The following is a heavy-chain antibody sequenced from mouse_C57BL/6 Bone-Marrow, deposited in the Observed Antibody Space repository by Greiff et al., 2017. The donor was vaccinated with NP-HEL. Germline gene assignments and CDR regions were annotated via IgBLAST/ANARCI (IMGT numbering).Heavy chain of an antibody. V-gene: IGHV1-55*01. J-gene: IGHJ4*01. CDR3: ARIYYYGSKNAMDY. D-gene: IGHD1-1*01. Sequence: QVHVKQPGAELVKPGASVKMSCKASGYTFTSYWITWVKQRPGQGLEWIGDIYPGSGSTNYNEKFKSKATLTVDTSSSTAYMQLSSLTSEDSAVYYCARIYYYGSKNAMDYWGQGTSVTVSS. CDR2: IYPGSGST. CDR1: GYTFTSYW.